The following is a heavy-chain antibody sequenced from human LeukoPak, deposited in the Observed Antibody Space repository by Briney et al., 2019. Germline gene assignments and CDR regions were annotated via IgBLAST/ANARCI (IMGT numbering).Heavy chain of an antibody. CDR1: GFTFNSYA. CDR2: ISSSGGST. Sequence: PGGSLRLSCAASGFTFNSYAMSWVRQAPGKGLEWVSSISSSGGSTYYADSVKGRFTTSRDNSKNILYLQMNSLRAEDTAIYYCAKGITVFDYWGQGTLVTVPS. CDR3: AKGITVFDY. V-gene: IGHV3-23*01. J-gene: IGHJ4*02. D-gene: IGHD3-16*01.